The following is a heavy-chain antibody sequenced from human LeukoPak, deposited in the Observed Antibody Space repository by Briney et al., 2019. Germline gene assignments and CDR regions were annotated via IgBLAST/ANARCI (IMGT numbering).Heavy chain of an antibody. V-gene: IGHV1-18*01. J-gene: IGHJ4*02. D-gene: IGHD2-2*01. CDR3: ARVGMYCSSTSCYGGDDY. Sequence: GASVKVSCKASGYAFTSYGISWVRQAPGQGLEWMGWISAYNGNTNYAQKLQGRVTMTTDTSTSTAYMKLRSLRSDDTAVYYCARVGMYCSSTSCYGGDDYWGQGTLVTVSS. CDR2: ISAYNGNT. CDR1: GYAFTSYG.